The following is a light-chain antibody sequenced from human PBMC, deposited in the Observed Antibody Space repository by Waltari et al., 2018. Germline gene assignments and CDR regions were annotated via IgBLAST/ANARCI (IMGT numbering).Light chain of an antibody. V-gene: IGLV3-1*01. CDR1: KLGAKY. J-gene: IGLJ2*01. CDR3: QAWDGNNVV. CDR2: QDH. Sequence: SYELTQAPSVSVSPGQTASITCSGNKLGAKYVCWYQQKPGQSPLLVIYQDHVRPSGIPERFSGSNSGNTATLTISGTQAVDEADYYCQAWDGNNVVFGGGTKLTVL.